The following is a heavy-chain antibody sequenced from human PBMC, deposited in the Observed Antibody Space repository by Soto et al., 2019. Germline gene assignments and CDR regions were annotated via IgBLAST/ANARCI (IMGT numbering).Heavy chain of an antibody. V-gene: IGHV3-23*01. CDR3: ANPPIYYGSGSYYAPENDY. CDR2: ISGSGGST. CDR1: GFTFSSYA. D-gene: IGHD3-10*01. J-gene: IGHJ4*02. Sequence: GGSLRLSCAASGFTFSSYAMSWVRQAPGKGLEWVSAISGSGGSTYYADSVKGRFTISRDNSKNTLYLQMNSLRAEDTAVYYCANPPIYYGSGSYYAPENDYWGQGTLVTVSS.